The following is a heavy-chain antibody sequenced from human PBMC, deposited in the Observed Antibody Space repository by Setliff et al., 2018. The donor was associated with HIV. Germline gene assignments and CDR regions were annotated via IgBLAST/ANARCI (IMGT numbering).Heavy chain of an antibody. CDR1: AGSISSSNYY. J-gene: IGHJ5*02. D-gene: IGHD3-22*01. Sequence: SETLSLTCTVSAGSISSSNYYWGWIRQPPGKGLEWIGSIYYSYSSGSTYYNPSHKSRVTMSVDTSKNQFSLKLSSVTAADTAVYFCARVSGTYDDRLDPWGPGTLVTVSS. CDR2: IYYSYSSGST. CDR3: ARVSGTYDDRLDP. V-gene: IGHV4-39*07.